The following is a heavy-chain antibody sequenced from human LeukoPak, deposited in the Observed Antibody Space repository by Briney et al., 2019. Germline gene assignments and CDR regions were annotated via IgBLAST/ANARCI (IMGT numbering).Heavy chain of an antibody. CDR2: ISGSGGST. CDR1: GFTFSDYY. Sequence: PGGSLRLSCAASGFTFSDYYMSWVRQAPGKGLEWVSGISGSGGSTYYADSVKGRFTISRHNSKSTLYLQMNSLRAEDTAVYYCASIGYSSSWHTFDYWGQGTLVTVSS. J-gene: IGHJ4*02. D-gene: IGHD6-13*01. CDR3: ASIGYSSSWHTFDY. V-gene: IGHV3-23*01.